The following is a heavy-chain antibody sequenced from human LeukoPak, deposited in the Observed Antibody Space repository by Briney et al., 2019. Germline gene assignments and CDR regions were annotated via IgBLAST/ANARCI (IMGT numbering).Heavy chain of an antibody. Sequence: ASVKVSCKASGYTFTNDGVSWVRQAPGQGLEWMGWITAYNGNTNYAQKFQGRVTMTTDTSTSTAYMELRSLRSDDTAVYYCARRVGIRDYWGQGTLVTVSS. CDR3: ARRVGIRDY. D-gene: IGHD1-26*01. J-gene: IGHJ4*02. CDR2: ITAYNGNT. CDR1: GYTFTNDG. V-gene: IGHV1-18*01.